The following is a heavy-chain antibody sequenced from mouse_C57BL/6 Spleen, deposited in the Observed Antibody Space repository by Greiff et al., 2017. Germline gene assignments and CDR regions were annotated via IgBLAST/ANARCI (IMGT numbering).Heavy chain of an antibody. D-gene: IGHD3-2*02. CDR2: IRSKSNNYAT. Sequence: EVQLVESGGGLVQPKGSLKLSCAASGFSFNTYAMNWVRQAPGKGLEWVARIRSKSNNYATYYADSVKDRFTISRDDSESMLYLQMNNLKTEDTAMYYCVRQGSSGYLAYWGQGTLVTVSA. CDR3: VRQGSSGYLAY. J-gene: IGHJ3*01. V-gene: IGHV10-1*01. CDR1: GFSFNTYA.